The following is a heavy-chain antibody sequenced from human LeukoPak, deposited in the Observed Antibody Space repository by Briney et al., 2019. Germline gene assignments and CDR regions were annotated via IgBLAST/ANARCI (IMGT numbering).Heavy chain of an antibody. CDR3: ARDVGATPGYFDY. CDR2: IYYSGSA. V-gene: IGHV4-59*01. Sequence: SETLSLTCTVSGGSISSYYWSWIRQPPGKGLEWIGYIYYSGSANYNPSLKSRVTISVDTSKNQVSLKLSSVTAADTAVYYCARDVGATPGYFDYWGQGTLVTVSS. J-gene: IGHJ4*02. D-gene: IGHD1-26*01. CDR1: GGSISSYY.